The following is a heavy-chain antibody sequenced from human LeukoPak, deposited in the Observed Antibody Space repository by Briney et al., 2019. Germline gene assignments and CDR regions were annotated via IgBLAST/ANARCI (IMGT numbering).Heavy chain of an antibody. J-gene: IGHJ4*02. CDR1: GYPIRSGYY. CDR3: ATLGYSSSSEVD. Sequence: PSETLSLTCDVSGYPIRSGYYWGWIRQPPGKGLEWIGSIYHSGSTYYNPSLKSRVTVSVDTSKNQFSLKVNSVTAADTAVYYCATLGYSSSSEVDWGQGTLVTVSS. CDR2: IYHSGST. V-gene: IGHV4-38-2*01. D-gene: IGHD6-6*01.